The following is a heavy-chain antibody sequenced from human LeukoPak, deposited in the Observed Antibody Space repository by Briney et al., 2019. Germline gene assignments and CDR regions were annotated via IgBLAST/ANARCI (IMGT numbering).Heavy chain of an antibody. CDR2: INPNSGVT. D-gene: IGHD2-2*01. J-gene: IGHJ5*02. CDR1: GYSFTGYN. Sequence: GASVKVSCKASGYSFTGYNMHWVRQAPGQGPEWMGWINPNSGVTYYAQKFQGRVTMTRDTSINTAYMELSRLRSDDTAVYYCARDPEYCSSTSCQNWFDPWGQGTLVTVSS. CDR3: ARDPEYCSSTSCQNWFDP. V-gene: IGHV1-2*02.